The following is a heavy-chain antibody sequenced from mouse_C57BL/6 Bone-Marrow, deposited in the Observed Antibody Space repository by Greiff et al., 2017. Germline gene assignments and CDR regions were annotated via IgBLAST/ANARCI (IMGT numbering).Heavy chain of an antibody. CDR1: GYSITSGYD. Sequence: EVQVVESGPGMVKPSQSLSLTCTVTGYSITSGYDWHWIRHFPGNKLEWMGYISYSGSTNYNPSLKSRISITHDTSKNHFFLKLNSVTTEDTATYDCARDGYYVGAMDYWGQGTSVTVSS. CDR2: ISYSGST. CDR3: ARDGYYVGAMDY. D-gene: IGHD2-3*01. J-gene: IGHJ4*01. V-gene: IGHV3-1*01.